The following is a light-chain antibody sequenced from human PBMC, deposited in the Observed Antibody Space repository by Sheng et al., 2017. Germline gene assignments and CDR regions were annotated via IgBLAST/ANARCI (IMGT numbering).Light chain of an antibody. CDR2: DDG. J-gene: IGLJ3*02. Sequence: SYVLTQPPSVSVAPGKTARITCGGNNIGSKSVHWYQQKPGQAPVLVVYDDGDRPSGIPERFSGSNSGNTATLTISRVEAGDEADYYCQVWDSSSDLWVFGGGTKADRP. CDR3: QVWDSSSDLWV. CDR1: NIGSKS. V-gene: IGLV3-21*03.